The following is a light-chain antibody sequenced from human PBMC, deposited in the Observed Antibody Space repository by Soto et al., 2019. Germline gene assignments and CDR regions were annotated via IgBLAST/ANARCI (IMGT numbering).Light chain of an antibody. V-gene: IGKV3-11*01. CDR2: DAS. Sequence: EIVLTQSPATLSLSPGERAALSCRASQSVSSYLAWYQQKPGQAPRLLLYDASKRATGIPARFSGSESGTDFTLTISSLEPEDFAVDFCQQRSNWPSTFGGGTKVEI. CDR1: QSVSSY. CDR3: QQRSNWPST. J-gene: IGKJ4*01.